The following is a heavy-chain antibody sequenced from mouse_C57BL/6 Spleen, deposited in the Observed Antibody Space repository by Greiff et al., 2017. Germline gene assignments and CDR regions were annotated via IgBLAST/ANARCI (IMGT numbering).Heavy chain of an antibody. CDR3: AREGNWDGAWFAY. D-gene: IGHD4-1*01. V-gene: IGHV1-55*01. CDR2: IYPGSGST. J-gene: IGHJ3*01. CDR1: GYTFTSYW. Sequence: QVQLQQPGAELVKPGASVKMSCKASGYTFTSYWITWVKQRPGQGLEWIGDIYPGSGSTNYNEKFKSKATLTVDTSSSTAYMQLSSLTSEDSAVYYCAREGNWDGAWFAYWGQGTLVTVSA.